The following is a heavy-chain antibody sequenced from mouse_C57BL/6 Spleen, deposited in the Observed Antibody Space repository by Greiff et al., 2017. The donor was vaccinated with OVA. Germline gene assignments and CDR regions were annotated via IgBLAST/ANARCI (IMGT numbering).Heavy chain of an antibody. Sequence: QVQLQQPGAELVRPGTSVKLSCKASGYTFTSYWMHWVKQRPGQGLEWIGVIDPSDSYTNYNQKFKGKATLTVDTSSSTAYMQLSSLTSEDSAVYYCANYYGSSYAMDYWGQVTSVTVSS. D-gene: IGHD1-1*01. CDR2: IDPSDSYT. V-gene: IGHV1-59*01. CDR3: ANYYGSSYAMDY. CDR1: GYTFTSYW. J-gene: IGHJ4*01.